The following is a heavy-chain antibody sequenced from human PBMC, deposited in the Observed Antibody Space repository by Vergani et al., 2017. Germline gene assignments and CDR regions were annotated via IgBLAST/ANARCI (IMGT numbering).Heavy chain of an antibody. V-gene: IGHV4-34*01. D-gene: IGHD6-13*01. Sequence: QVQLQQWGAGLLKPSATLSLTCAVYGGSFSGYYWSWIRQPPGKGLEWIGEINHSGSTNYNPSLKSRVTISVDTSKNQFSLKLSSVTAADTAVYYCARYNIEGGSSWTYYYYYMDVWGKGTTVTVSS. J-gene: IGHJ6*03. CDR1: GGSFSGYY. CDR3: ARYNIEGGSSWTYYYYYMDV. CDR2: INHSGST.